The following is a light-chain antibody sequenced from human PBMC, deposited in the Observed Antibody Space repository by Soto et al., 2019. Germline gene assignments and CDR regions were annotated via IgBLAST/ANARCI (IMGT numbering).Light chain of an antibody. CDR2: GAS. Sequence: DIVLTQSPGTLSLSPGERATLSCRASQSVSSSYLAWYQQKPGQAPRLLIYGASSRATGIPDRFSGSGSGTDFTLTITTLEPDDFAVYYCHQYGTSPRTFGQGTKVDIK. CDR3: HQYGTSPRT. J-gene: IGKJ1*01. CDR1: QSVSSSY. V-gene: IGKV3-20*01.